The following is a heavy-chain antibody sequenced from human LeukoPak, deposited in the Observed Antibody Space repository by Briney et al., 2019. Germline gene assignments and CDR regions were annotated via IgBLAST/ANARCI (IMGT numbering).Heavy chain of an antibody. D-gene: IGHD5-24*01. CDR2: INHSGST. J-gene: IGHJ3*02. CDR1: GVSFSGYY. Sequence: SETLSLTCAVYGVSFSGYYWSWIRQPPGKGLEWIGEINHSGSTNYNPSLKRRVTISVDTSKYHFSLTLTSVTAADTAVYYCASPDREEMATAGDAFDIWGQGTMVTVSS. V-gene: IGHV4-34*01. CDR3: ASPDREEMATAGDAFDI.